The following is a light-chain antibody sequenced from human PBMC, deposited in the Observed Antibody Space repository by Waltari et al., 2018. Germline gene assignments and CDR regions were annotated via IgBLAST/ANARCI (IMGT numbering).Light chain of an antibody. V-gene: IGLV2-23*02. CDR3: CSFAGRGFSVI. CDR1: SSDVGKYNL. J-gene: IGLJ2*01. Sequence: QTAMTQPATVSGSPGQSLTISCTGNSSDVGKYNLVYWYQQHPGEVPKLMIYEVTKRPSGVSDRFSGSKSGNTASLTISGLQAEDEADYFCCSFAGRGFSVIFGGGTKLTVL. CDR2: EVT.